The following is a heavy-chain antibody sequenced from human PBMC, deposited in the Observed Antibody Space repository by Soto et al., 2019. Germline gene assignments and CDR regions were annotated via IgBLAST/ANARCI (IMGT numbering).Heavy chain of an antibody. V-gene: IGHV3-30*18. Sequence: QVQLVESGGGVVQPGRSLRLSCAASGFTFSSYGMHWVRQAPGKGLEWVAVISYDGSNKYYADSVKGRFTISRDNSKNTLYLQMNSLRAEDTAVYYCAKDEEMATIGWYFDLWGRGTLVTVSS. D-gene: IGHD5-12*01. CDR1: GFTFSSYG. CDR2: ISYDGSNK. J-gene: IGHJ2*01. CDR3: AKDEEMATIGWYFDL.